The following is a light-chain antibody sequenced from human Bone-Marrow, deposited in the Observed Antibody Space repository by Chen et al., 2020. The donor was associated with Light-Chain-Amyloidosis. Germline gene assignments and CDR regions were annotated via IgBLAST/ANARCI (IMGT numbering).Light chain of an antibody. CDR2: GAS. Sequence: EIVLTQSPGTLSLSPGERATLSCRASQSVSSSYLAWYQQKPGQAPRLLIYGASSRATGIPDRFSGSGSGTDFTLTISRLEPEDFAVYYCQQYENWPRTFGQGTKV. V-gene: IGKV3-20*01. CDR3: QQYENWPRT. J-gene: IGKJ1*01. CDR1: QSVSSSY.